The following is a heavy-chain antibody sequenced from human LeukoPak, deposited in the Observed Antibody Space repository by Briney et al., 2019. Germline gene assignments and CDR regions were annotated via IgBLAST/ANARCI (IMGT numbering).Heavy chain of an antibody. D-gene: IGHD6-13*01. V-gene: IGHV3-74*01. CDR2: INSDGSGT. CDR1: GFTFSTFW. Sequence: GGSLRLSCAASGFTFSTFWMPWVRQAPGKGLVWVSRINSDGSGTLYADFVKGRFTISRDNAKNTLYLQMNSLRADDTAVYYCARDSESEAGDFDYWGQGTLVTVSS. CDR3: ARDSESEAGDFDY. J-gene: IGHJ4*02.